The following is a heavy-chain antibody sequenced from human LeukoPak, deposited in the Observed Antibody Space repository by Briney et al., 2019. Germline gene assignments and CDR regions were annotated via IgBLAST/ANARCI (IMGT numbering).Heavy chain of an antibody. J-gene: IGHJ4*02. CDR3: AGLAKGKYYFDY. D-gene: IGHD3-10*01. CDR2: FYYDGNT. CDR1: GGSISSNNYF. V-gene: IGHV4-39*07. Sequence: SETLSLTCTVSGGSISSNNYFCGWIRQPPGKGLEWIWSFYYDGNTYYNPSLKSRVTISLDTPKNQFSLNLRSVTAADTAVYFCAGLAKGKYYFDYWGQGTLVTVSS.